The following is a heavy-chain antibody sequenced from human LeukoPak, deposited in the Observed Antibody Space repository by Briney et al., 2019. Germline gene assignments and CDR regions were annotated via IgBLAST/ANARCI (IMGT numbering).Heavy chain of an antibody. CDR3: AREGGPYRPLDY. Sequence: PSETLSLTCGVSGGSISTTNWWTWVRQPPGEGLEWIGEVHLSGRTHYNPSLESRVTMSVDMSENHISLRLISVTAADTAVYYCAREGGPYRPLDYSGQGTLVTVSS. V-gene: IGHV4-4*02. CDR2: VHLSGRT. CDR1: GGSISTTNW. J-gene: IGHJ4*02.